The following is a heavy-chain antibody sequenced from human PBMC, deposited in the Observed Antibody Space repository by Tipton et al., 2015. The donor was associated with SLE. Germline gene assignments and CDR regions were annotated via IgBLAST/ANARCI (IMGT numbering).Heavy chain of an antibody. CDR3: AKDYGDFQNWFDP. D-gene: IGHD4-17*01. CDR2: IYSGGTT. V-gene: IGHV3-53*01. CDR1: GFTVSS. Sequence: GSLRLSCTASGFTVSSMSWVRQAPGKGLEWISLIYSGGTTYYADSVKGRFTISRDNFKNTLYLQMNSLRAEDTAVYYCAKDYGDFQNWFDPWGQGTLVTVSS. J-gene: IGHJ5*02.